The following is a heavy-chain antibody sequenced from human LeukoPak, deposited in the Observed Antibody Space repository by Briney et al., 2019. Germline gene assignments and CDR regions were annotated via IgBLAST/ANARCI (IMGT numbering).Heavy chain of an antibody. D-gene: IGHD6-13*01. J-gene: IGHJ4*02. CDR1: GFTFSSYA. Sequence: GGSLRLSCAASGFTFSSYAMHWVRQAPGKGLEWVAVISYDGSNKYYADSVKGRFTISRDNSKNTLYLQMNSLRAEDTAVYYCARGYSSSWYFVYWGQGTLVTVSS. CDR3: ARGYSSSWYFVY. CDR2: ISYDGSNK. V-gene: IGHV3-30-3*01.